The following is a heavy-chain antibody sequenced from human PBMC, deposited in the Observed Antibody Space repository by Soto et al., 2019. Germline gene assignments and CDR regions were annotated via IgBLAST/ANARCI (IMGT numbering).Heavy chain of an antibody. D-gene: IGHD3-10*01. J-gene: IGHJ4*02. V-gene: IGHV1-69*13. CDR2: IIPIIGTP. Sequence: GASVKVSCKASGGTFRNHVLNWVRQAPGQGLEWMGGIIPIIGTPNYAQKFQGRVTITADASTSTVYLEVSSLRSQDTAVYYCARDLEFRDGNISHLDYWGQGTLVTVSS. CDR1: GGTFRNHV. CDR3: ARDLEFRDGNISHLDY.